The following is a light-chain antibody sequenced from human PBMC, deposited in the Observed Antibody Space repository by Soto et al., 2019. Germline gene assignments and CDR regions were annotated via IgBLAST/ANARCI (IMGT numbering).Light chain of an antibody. CDR1: SSNIGAGYN. V-gene: IGLV1-40*01. CDR3: QSYDSSLSEGV. Sequence: QPVLTQPPSLSGAPGQRVTISCTGSSSNIGAGYNVHWYQQLPGTAPKLLIYGNINRPSGVPDRFSGSRSGTSAPLAITGLQAEDEADYYCQSYDSSLSEGVFGGGTKLTVL. CDR2: GNI. J-gene: IGLJ2*01.